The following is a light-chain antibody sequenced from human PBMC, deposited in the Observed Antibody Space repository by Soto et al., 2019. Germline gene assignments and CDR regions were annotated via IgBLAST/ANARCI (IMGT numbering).Light chain of an antibody. CDR2: GAS. CDR1: QSVSSSY. Sequence: EIVLTQSPGTLSLSPGERATLSCRASQSVSSSYLAWYQQKPGQAPRLLIYGASSRATGIPDRFSGSGSGTDFTLTISRLEPEDFAVYYCQHRETFGQGTKVEIK. CDR3: QHRET. J-gene: IGKJ1*01. V-gene: IGKV3-20*01.